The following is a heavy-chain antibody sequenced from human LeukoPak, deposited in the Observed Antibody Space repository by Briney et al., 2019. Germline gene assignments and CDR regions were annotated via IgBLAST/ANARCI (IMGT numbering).Heavy chain of an antibody. J-gene: IGHJ4*02. CDR1: EFTFTTYG. CDR2: IYYDGSNI. V-gene: IGHV3-33*01. D-gene: IGHD1-1*01. Sequence: GGSLRLSCAASEFTFTTYGMHWVRQAPGKGLEWVAFIYYDGSNIYYADYVKGRFTISRDISKNTLYLQMGSLRAEDTAIYYCARDWKTNSFDYWGQGTLVTVSS. CDR3: ARDWKTNSFDY.